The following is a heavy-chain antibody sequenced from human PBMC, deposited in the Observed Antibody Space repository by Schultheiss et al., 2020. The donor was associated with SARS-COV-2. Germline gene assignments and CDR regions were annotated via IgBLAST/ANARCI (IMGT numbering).Heavy chain of an antibody. J-gene: IGHJ3*02. CDR2: IWYDGSNK. V-gene: IGHV3-33*01. CDR3: ARDDRHGSGSYAFDI. Sequence: GGSLRLSCAASGFTFSSYGMHWVRQAPGKGLEWVAVIWYDGSNKYYADSVKGRFTISRDNSKNTLYLQMNSLRAEDTAVYYCARDDRHGSGSYAFDIWGQGTMVTVSS. D-gene: IGHD3-10*01. CDR1: GFTFSSYG.